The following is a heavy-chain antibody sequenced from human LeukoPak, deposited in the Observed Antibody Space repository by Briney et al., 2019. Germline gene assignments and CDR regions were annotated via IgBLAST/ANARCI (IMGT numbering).Heavy chain of an antibody. CDR1: GGSISSYY. CDR3: ARHGGSGTDYAFDI. Sequence: SETLSLTCTVSGGSISSYYWSWIRQPPGKGLEWIGYIYYSGSTNYNPSLKSRVTISVDTSKNQFSLKLSSVTAADTAVYYCARHGGSGTDYAFDIWGQGTMVTVSS. CDR2: IYYSGST. D-gene: IGHD2-15*01. V-gene: IGHV4-59*08. J-gene: IGHJ3*02.